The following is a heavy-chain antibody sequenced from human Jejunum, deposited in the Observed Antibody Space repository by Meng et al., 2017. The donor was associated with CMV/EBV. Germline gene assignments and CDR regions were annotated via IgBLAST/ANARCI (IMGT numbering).Heavy chain of an antibody. V-gene: IGHV4-4*02. D-gene: IGHD6-13*01. J-gene: IGHJ1*01. CDR3: ARDEPGLAAAGALQH. CDR1: GASIHSSNW. CDR2: VYHSGST. Sequence: SGASIHSSNWWNWVRQTPGKGLEWIGEVYHSGSTSYNPSLKSRVTISVDKSKNQFSLKLNSVTAADTAVYYCARDEPGLAAAGALQHWGRGTLVTVSS.